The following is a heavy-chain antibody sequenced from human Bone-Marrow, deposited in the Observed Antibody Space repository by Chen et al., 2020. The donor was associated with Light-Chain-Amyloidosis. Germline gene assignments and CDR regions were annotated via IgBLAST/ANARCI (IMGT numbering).Heavy chain of an antibody. V-gene: IGHV3-30*04. D-gene: IGHD3-22*01. CDR2: ISYDGSNK. CDR1: GFTFSSYA. Sequence: QVQLVESGGGVVQPGRSLRLSCAASGFTFSSYAMHWVRQAPGKGLEWVAVISYDGSNKYYADSVKGRFTISRDNSKNTLYLQMNSLRAEDTAVYYCASSPVVVISFDYWGQGTLVTVSS. CDR3: ASSPVVVISFDY. J-gene: IGHJ4*02.